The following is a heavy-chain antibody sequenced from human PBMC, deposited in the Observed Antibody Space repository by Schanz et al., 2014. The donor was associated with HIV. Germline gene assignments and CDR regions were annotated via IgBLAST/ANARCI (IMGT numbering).Heavy chain of an antibody. Sequence: QVQLQQWGAGLLKPSETLSLTCAVYGGTFRGFFWSWIRQPPGKGLEWIGEIVRSGTTNYNPSLKGRVTISEDTSRNQFSLKLDSVTAADTAIYYCARETRTYYYDSSGYYVDWGQGTLVTVSS. V-gene: IGHV4-34*12. CDR2: IVRSGTT. CDR1: GGTFRGFF. D-gene: IGHD3-22*01. CDR3: ARETRTYYYDSSGYYVD. J-gene: IGHJ4*02.